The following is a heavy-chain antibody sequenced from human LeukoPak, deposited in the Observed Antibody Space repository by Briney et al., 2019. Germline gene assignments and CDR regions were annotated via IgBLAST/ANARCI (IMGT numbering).Heavy chain of an antibody. D-gene: IGHD3-16*01. V-gene: IGHV3-15*07. CDR2: VKNRGDGRTT. CDR3: TTEYFGGFEY. CDR1: TFTKAW. Sequence: GGSLRLSCVASTFTKAWMNWVRQAPGKGQEWVGRVKNRGDGRTTDYAAPVKGRFTISRDDSKRTVYLQMNSLKTEDTAVYFCTTEYFGGFEYWGQGTLVTVSS. J-gene: IGHJ4*02.